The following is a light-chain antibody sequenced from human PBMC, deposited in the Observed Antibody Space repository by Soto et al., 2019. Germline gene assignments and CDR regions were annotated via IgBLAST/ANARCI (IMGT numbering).Light chain of an antibody. CDR3: QQYGSSPWT. Sequence: EIALTQSPGTLSLSRGERATRSCRASQSVASNYLAWHQQKPGQAPRLLIYGASSRATGVPDRFSGSGSGTDFTLTIRRLEPEDFAVYYCQQYGSSPWTFGQGTKVDIK. CDR1: QSVASNY. J-gene: IGKJ1*01. V-gene: IGKV3-20*01. CDR2: GAS.